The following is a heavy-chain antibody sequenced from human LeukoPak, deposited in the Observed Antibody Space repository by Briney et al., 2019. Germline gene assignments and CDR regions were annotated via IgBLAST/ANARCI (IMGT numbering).Heavy chain of an antibody. CDR3: AKRIHTSSYYATFDS. V-gene: IGHV3-23*01. D-gene: IGHD2-2*01. CDR1: GLTFSFSG. CDR2: IAGSGDTT. J-gene: IGHJ4*02. Sequence: GGSLRLSCAASGLTFSFSGMNWVRPPPGKGLGWVSFIAGSGDTTYYADSVKSRFTISRDNSKNTLSLQMISLRVEDTALYYCAKRIHTSSYYATFDSWGQGTLVTVSS.